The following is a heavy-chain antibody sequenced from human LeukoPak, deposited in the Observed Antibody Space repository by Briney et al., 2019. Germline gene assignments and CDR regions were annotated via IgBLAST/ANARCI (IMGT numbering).Heavy chain of an antibody. CDR1: GVTFSRNA. CDR3: ARGGSGSYFDC. V-gene: IGHV3-30-3*01. CDR2: ISDDGSNK. J-gene: IGHJ4*02. D-gene: IGHD1-26*01. Sequence: PGGSLRLSCAASGVTFSRNAMHWVRQAPGKGLEWVAAISDDGSNKYYADSVKGRFTISRDNSKNTLYLQMNSLRDEDTAVYYCARGGSGSYFDCWGQGTLVIVSS.